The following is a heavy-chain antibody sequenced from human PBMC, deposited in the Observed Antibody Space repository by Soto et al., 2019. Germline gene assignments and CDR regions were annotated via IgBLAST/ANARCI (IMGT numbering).Heavy chain of an antibody. Sequence: GSLRLSCAASGFTFSSYAMSWVRQAPGKGLEWVSAISGSGGSTYYADSVKGRFTISRDNSKNTLYLQMNSLRAEDTAVYYCAKDWSNYVRFGYWGQGTLVTVSS. CDR3: AKDWSNYVRFGY. D-gene: IGHD4-4*01. CDR1: GFTFSSYA. J-gene: IGHJ4*02. CDR2: ISGSGGST. V-gene: IGHV3-23*01.